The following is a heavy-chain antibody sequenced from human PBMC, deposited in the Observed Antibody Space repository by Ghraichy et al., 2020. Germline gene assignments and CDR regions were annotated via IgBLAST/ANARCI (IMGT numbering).Heavy chain of an antibody. J-gene: IGHJ4*02. CDR1: GGSFSGYY. V-gene: IGHV4-34*01. D-gene: IGHD2-2*01. CDR3: ASNVNCSSTSCRFDY. CDR2: INHSGST. Sequence: SQTLSLTCAVYGGSFSGYYWSWIRQPPGKGLEWIGEINHSGSTNYNPSLKSRVTISVDTSKNQFSLKLSSVTAADTAVYYCASNVNCSSTSCRFDYWGQGTLVTVSS.